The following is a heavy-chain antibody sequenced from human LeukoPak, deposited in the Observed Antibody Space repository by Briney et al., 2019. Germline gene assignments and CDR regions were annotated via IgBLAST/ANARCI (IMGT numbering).Heavy chain of an antibody. CDR3: ARDNYYDSSGFDY. Sequence: SETLSLTCAVYGGSFSSYYWGWIRQPPGKGLEWIGSIYYSGSTYYNPSLKSRVTISVDTSKNQFSLKLSSVTAADTAVYYCARDNYYDSSGFDYWGQGTLVTVSS. D-gene: IGHD3-22*01. V-gene: IGHV4-39*07. CDR1: GGSFSSYY. J-gene: IGHJ4*02. CDR2: IYYSGST.